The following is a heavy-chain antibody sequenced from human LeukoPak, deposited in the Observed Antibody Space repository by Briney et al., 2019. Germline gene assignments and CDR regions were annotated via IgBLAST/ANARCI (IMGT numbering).Heavy chain of an antibody. D-gene: IGHD5-12*01. CDR2: IYTSGST. CDR3: ARGEGYSGSLGYYYMDV. V-gene: IGHV4-59*10. J-gene: IGHJ6*03. Sequence: LETLSLTCAVYGGSFSGYYWSWIRQPAGKGLEWIGRIYTSGSTNYNPSLKSRVTISVDTSKNQFSLKLSSVTAADTAVYYCARGEGYSGSLGYYYMDVWGKGTTVTVSS. CDR1: GGSFSGYY.